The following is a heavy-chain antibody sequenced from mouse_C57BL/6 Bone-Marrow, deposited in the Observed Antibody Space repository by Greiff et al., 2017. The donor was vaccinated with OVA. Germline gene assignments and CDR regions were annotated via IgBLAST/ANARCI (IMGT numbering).Heavy chain of an antibody. CDR3: ARSLGLYAMDY. CDR1: GYAFSSSW. V-gene: IGHV1-82*01. CDR2: IYPGDGDT. Sequence: VQLQQSGPELVKPGASVKISCKASGYAFSSSWMNWVKQRPGKGLEWIGRIYPGDGDTNYNGKFKGKAKLTADKSSSTAYMQLSSLTSENSAVYFCARSLGLYAMDYWGQGTSGIVSS. J-gene: IGHJ4*01. D-gene: IGHD4-1*01.